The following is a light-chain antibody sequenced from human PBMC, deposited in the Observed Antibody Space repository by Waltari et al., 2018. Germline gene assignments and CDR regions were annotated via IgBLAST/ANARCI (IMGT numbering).Light chain of an antibody. CDR3: QQYNSYSLLT. J-gene: IGKJ4*01. Sequence: DIQMTQSPSTLSASVGDRVTITCRASQSISNWLAWYQHKPGKAPKLLLYKASTLESGVPSRFSGSGSGTEFTLTISSLQPDDFATYYCQQYNSYSLLTFGGGTKVEIK. CDR2: KAS. V-gene: IGKV1-5*03. CDR1: QSISNW.